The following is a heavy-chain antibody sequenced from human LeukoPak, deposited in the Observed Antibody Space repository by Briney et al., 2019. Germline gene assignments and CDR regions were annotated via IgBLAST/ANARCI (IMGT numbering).Heavy chain of an antibody. J-gene: IGHJ4*02. CDR2: ISYDGKNI. D-gene: IGHD2-2*01. CDR1: GFSFSNYG. V-gene: IGHV3-33*06. Sequence: GRSLRLSCAASGFSFSNYGFHWVRQAPGKGLDWVSAISYDGKNIHYADSVKGRFTISRDNSRNTVYLQMNSLRADDTAVYYCAKAHCSSTSCSRADNWGQGTLVTVSS. CDR3: AKAHCSSTSCSRADN.